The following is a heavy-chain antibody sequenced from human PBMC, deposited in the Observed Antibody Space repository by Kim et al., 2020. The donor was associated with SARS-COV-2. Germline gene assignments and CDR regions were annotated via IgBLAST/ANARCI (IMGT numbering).Heavy chain of an antibody. J-gene: IGHJ4*02. CDR3: ARDSGMGIDGSGSYFDY. CDR1: GYTFTSYY. CDR2: INPSGGST. Sequence: ASVKVSCKASGYTFTSYYMLWVRQAPGQGLEWMGIINPSGGSTSYAQKFQGRVTMTRDTSTSTVYMELSSLRSEDTAVYYCARDSGMGIDGSGSYFDYWGQGTRVTVSS. D-gene: IGHD3-10*01. V-gene: IGHV1-46*01.